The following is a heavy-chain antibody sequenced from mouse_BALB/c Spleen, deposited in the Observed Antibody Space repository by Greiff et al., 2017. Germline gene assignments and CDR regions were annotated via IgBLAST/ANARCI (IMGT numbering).Heavy chain of an antibody. D-gene: IGHD2-14*01. J-gene: IGHJ2*01. Sequence: EVMLVESGGGLVQPGGSLRLSCATSGFTFTDYYMSWVRQPPGKALEWLGFIRNKANGYTTEYSASVKGRFTISRDNSQSILYLQMNTLRAEDSATYYCARPYYRYDESYYFDYWGQGTTLTVSS. CDR2: IRNKANGYTT. V-gene: IGHV7-3*02. CDR1: GFTFTDYY. CDR3: ARPYYRYDESYYFDY.